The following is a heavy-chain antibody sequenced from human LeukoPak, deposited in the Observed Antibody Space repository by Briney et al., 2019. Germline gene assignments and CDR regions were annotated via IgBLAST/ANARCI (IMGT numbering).Heavy chain of an antibody. CDR1: GFTFSSYS. Sequence: PGGSLRLSCAASGFTFSSYSMNGVRQAPGKGLEWVSSISSSSSYIYYADSVKGRFTISRDNAKNSLYLQMNSLRAEDTAVYYCARGGYYGSGSYYNYYYGMDVWGKGTTVTVSS. D-gene: IGHD3-10*01. CDR2: ISSSSSYI. J-gene: IGHJ6*04. V-gene: IGHV3-21*01. CDR3: ARGGYYGSGSYYNYYYGMDV.